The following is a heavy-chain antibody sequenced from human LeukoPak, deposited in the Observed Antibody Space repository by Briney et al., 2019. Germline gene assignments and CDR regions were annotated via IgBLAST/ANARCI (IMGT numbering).Heavy chain of an antibody. CDR2: ISKDGRNK. D-gene: IGHD2-8*01. CDR1: GFTFSSYG. V-gene: IGHV3-30*03. J-gene: IGHJ4*02. Sequence: GRSLRLSCGASGFTFSSYGMHWVRRAPGKGLDWVAAISKDGRNKYYADSVKGRFTISRDNSRNTLSLEMNSLRSEDTAVYYCAREYGYFDYWGQGTLVTVSS. CDR3: AREYGYFDY.